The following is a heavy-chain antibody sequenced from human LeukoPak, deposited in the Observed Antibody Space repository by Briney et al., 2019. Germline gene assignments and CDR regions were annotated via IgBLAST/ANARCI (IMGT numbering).Heavy chain of an antibody. J-gene: IGHJ4*02. CDR3: ARGYGDYVAYFDY. CDR2: IHGDGTNT. D-gene: IGHD4-17*01. V-gene: IGHV3-74*03. Sequence: GGSLRLSCAGSGFTFSSYWMHWVRQAPGKGLVWVPRIHGDGTNTKYANSVKGRYTISRDNAKNTLYLQMNSLRAEDTAVYYCARGYGDYVAYFDYWGQGTLVTVSS. CDR1: GFTFSSYW.